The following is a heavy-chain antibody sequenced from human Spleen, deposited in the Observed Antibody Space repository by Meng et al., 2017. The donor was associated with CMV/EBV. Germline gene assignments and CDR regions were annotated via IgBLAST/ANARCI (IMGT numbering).Heavy chain of an antibody. CDR2: ISGSGGST. V-gene: IGHV3-23*01. CDR3: AKDPYYYDSSGYSYYFDY. J-gene: IGHJ4*02. D-gene: IGHD3-22*01. CDR1: GFTFSSYA. Sequence: GESLKISCAASGFTFSSYAMSWVRQAPGKGLEWVSAISGSGGSTYYADSVKGRFTISRDNSKNTLYLQMNSLRAEDTAVYYCAKDPYYYDSSGYSYYFDYWGQGTLVTVSS.